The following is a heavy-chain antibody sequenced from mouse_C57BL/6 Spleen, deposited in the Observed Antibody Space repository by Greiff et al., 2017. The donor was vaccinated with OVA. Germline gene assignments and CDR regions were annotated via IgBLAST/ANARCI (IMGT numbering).Heavy chain of an antibody. CDR2: IYPRSGNT. CDR1: GYTFTSYG. V-gene: IGHV1-81*01. J-gene: IGHJ2*01. D-gene: IGHD2-1*01. CDR3: AIYYGNYYHFDY. Sequence: QVQLKQSGAELARPGASVKLSCKASGYTFTSYGISWVKQRTGQGLEWIGEIYPRSGNTYYNEKFKGKATLTADKSSSTAYMELRSLTSEDSAVYFCAIYYGNYYHFDYWGQGTTLTVSS.